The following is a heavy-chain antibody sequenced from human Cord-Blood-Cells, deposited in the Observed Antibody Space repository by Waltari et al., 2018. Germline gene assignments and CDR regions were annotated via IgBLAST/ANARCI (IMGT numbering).Heavy chain of an antibody. J-gene: IGHJ5*02. Sequence: QITLKESGPTLVKPTQTLTLTCTFSGFSLSTSGVGVGWIRPPPGKALEWLALIYWDDDKRYSPSLKSRLTITKDTSKNQVVLTMTNMDPVDTATYYCAHWKRRSGSYPYNWFDPWGQGTLVTVSS. V-gene: IGHV2-5*02. D-gene: IGHD1-26*01. CDR3: AHWKRRSGSYPYNWFDP. CDR1: GFSLSTSGVG. CDR2: IYWDDDK.